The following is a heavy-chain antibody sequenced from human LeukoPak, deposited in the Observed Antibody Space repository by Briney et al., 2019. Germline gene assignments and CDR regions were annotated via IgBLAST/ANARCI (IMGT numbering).Heavy chain of an antibody. CDR1: GYTFTSYD. CDR3: ATEAKAVAGSGFDP. Sequence: ASVRVSCKASGYTFTSYDINWVRQATGQGLEWMGRINPNSGDTEYADKFQGRVTMTRDTSVSTAYMELSRLRSEDTAVYYCATEAKAVAGSGFDPWGQGTLVTVSS. D-gene: IGHD6-19*01. CDR2: INPNSGDT. J-gene: IGHJ5*02. V-gene: IGHV1-2*06.